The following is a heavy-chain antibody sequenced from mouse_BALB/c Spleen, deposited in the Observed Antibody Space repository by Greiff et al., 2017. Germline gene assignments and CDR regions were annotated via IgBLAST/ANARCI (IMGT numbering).Heavy chain of an antibody. CDR2: IWSGGST. J-gene: IGHJ2*01. CDR3: ARDYRYDGAWFAY. V-gene: IGHV2-2*02. CDR1: GFSLTSYG. D-gene: IGHD2-14*01. Sequence: VKLQQSGPGLVQPSQSLSITCTVSGFSLTSYGVHWVRQSPGKGLEWLGVIWSGGSTDYNAAFISRLSISKDNSKSQVFFKMNSLQANDTAIYYCARDYRYDGAWFAYWGQGTTLTVSS.